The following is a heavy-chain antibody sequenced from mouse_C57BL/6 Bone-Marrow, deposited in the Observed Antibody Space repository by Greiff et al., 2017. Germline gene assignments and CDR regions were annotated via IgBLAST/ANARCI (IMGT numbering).Heavy chain of an antibody. CDR3: AGDREGRVYYDYGPCFDV. J-gene: IGHJ1*03. D-gene: IGHD2-4*01. V-gene: IGHV12-3*01. CDR2: ITHSGET. CDR1: GFPITSGYY. Sequence: VKLVESGPGLVKPSQSLFLTCSITGFPITSGYYWIWIRQSPGKPLEWMGYITHSGETFYNPSLQSPISITRETSKNQFFLQLNSVTTEDTAMYYCAGDREGRVYYDYGPCFDVWGTGTTVTVSS.